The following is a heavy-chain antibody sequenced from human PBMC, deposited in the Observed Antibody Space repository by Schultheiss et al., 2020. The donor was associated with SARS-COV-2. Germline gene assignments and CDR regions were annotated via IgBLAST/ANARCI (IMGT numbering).Heavy chain of an antibody. CDR3: ARDMYFSSTSCYRDWFDP. Sequence: SETLSLTCTVSGGSISSYYWSWIRQPAGKGLEWIGRIYTSGSTNYNPSLKSRVTMSVDTSKNQFSLKLSSVTAADTAVYYCARDMYFSSTSCYRDWFDPWGQGTLVTVSS. D-gene: IGHD2-2*01. CDR2: IYTSGST. V-gene: IGHV4-4*07. J-gene: IGHJ5*02. CDR1: GGSISSYY.